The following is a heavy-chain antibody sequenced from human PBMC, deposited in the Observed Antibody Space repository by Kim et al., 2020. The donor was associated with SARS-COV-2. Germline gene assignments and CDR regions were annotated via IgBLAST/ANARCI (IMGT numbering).Heavy chain of an antibody. CDR2: IKSKTDGGTT. J-gene: IGHJ4*02. D-gene: IGHD5-18*01. Sequence: GGSLRLSCAASGFTFSNAWMSWVRQAPGKGLEWVGRIKSKTDGGTTDYAAPVKGRFTISRDDSKNTLYLQMNSLKTEDTAVYYCTTPKRGYSYGLDYWGQGTLVTVSS. CDR1: GFTFSNAW. CDR3: TTPKRGYSYGLDY. V-gene: IGHV3-15*01.